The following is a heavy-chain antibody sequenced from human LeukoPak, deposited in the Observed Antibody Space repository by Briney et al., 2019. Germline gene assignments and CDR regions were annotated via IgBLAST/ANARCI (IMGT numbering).Heavy chain of an antibody. V-gene: IGHV3-49*04. CDR1: GLTFGDYG. J-gene: IGHJ4*02. CDR2: IRRKAYGATP. CDR3: SRGSHTRGWSDFDF. Sequence: GGSLRLSCTASGLTFGDYGIIWVRQAPGKGLEWVGFIRRKAYGATPEYAASVRGRFTISRDDSQSIAYLQMDSLKSEDTALYYCSRGSHTRGWSDFDFWGQGTLVIVSS. D-gene: IGHD6-19*01.